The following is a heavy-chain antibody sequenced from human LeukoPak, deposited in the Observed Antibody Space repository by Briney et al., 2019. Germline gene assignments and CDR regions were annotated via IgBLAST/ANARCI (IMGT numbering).Heavy chain of an antibody. CDR2: INYCGRT. CDR1: GGSNSAYY. V-gene: IGHV4-59*08. D-gene: IGHD6-13*01. CDR3: ARTISGWYYFDY. J-gene: IGHJ4*02. Sequence: SETLSLTCSVSGGSNSAYYWSWIRQPPGKGLEWIGYINYCGRTDYNPSLKGRVTISVDTSKNQFSLRLSSVTAADTAVFYCARTISGWYYFDYWGQGTLVTVSS.